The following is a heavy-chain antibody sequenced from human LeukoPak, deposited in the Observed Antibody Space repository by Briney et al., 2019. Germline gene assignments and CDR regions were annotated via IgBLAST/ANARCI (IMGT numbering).Heavy chain of an antibody. D-gene: IGHD1-26*01. V-gene: IGHV1-69*13. CDR1: GGTFSSYA. CDR2: IIPIFGTA. J-gene: IGHJ3*02. Sequence: ASVKVSCKASGGTFSSYAISWVRQAPGQGLEWMGGIIPIFGTANYAQKFQGRVTITADESTSTAYMELSSLRSEDTAVYYCARRGRSSPGAAFDIWGQGTMVTVSS. CDR3: ARRGRSSPGAAFDI.